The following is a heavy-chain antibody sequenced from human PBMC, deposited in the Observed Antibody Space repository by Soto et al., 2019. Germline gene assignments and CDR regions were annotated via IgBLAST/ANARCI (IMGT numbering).Heavy chain of an antibody. CDR3: ARDNWNYWAAFDI. Sequence: PSETLSLTCAVYGGSFSGYYWSWIRQPPGKGLEWIGEINHSGSTNYNPSLKSRVTISVDTSKNQFSLKLSSVTAADTAVYYCARDNWNYWAAFDIWGQGTMVTVSS. CDR1: GGSFSGYY. D-gene: IGHD1-7*01. J-gene: IGHJ3*02. CDR2: INHSGST. V-gene: IGHV4-34*01.